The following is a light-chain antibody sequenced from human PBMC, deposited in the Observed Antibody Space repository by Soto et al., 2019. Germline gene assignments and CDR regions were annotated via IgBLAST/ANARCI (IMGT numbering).Light chain of an antibody. J-gene: IGLJ3*02. CDR2: WSD. V-gene: IGLV1-47*01. CDR1: TSNIGSNS. CDR3: AAWDDRLIVRL. Sequence: QPVLTQPPSTSGTPGQRVTISCSGSTSNIGSNSVFWYQQLPGRAPKLLIYWSDHRPSGVPDRFSGSKSGTSGSLAISGLRSEDEGDYYCAAWDDRLIVRLFGGGTKLTVL.